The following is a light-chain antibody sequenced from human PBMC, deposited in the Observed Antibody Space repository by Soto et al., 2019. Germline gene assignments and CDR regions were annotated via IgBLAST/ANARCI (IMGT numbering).Light chain of an antibody. Sequence: EMVMTQSPATLSVSPGERATLSCRASQSVSSNLAWYQQKPGQAPRLLIYGASTRATGIPARFSGSGSGTEFTLTISSLQSEDFAVYYCQQYNNWLHTFGQGTKLEIK. V-gene: IGKV3-15*01. J-gene: IGKJ2*01. CDR1: QSVSSN. CDR3: QQYNNWLHT. CDR2: GAS.